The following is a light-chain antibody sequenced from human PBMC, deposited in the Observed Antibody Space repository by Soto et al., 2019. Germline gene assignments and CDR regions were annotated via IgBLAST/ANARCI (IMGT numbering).Light chain of an antibody. CDR2: GTS. Sequence: EIVLTQSPGTLSLSPGERATLSCRASQSVSSNFLAWYQLRPDPAPRLLIYGTSSSATGTPCRFSGSWSGTDFTITSSRLEPEDVAVYFCHQYSSSSTFGGGTKVEVK. CDR3: HQYSSSST. J-gene: IGKJ4*01. V-gene: IGKV3-20*01. CDR1: QSVSSNF.